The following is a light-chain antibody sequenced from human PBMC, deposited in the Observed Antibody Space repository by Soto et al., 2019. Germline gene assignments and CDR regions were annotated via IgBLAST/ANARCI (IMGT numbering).Light chain of an antibody. CDR1: SSDVGYYNY. V-gene: IGLV2-11*01. CDR3: CSYAGSYSWV. J-gene: IGLJ3*02. Sequence: QSALTQPRSVSGSPGQSATISCTGTSSDVGYYNYVSWYQQYPGQAPKLIIYDVSKRPSGVPDRFSGSKSGNTASLTISGLQVEDDADYYCCSYAGSYSWVFGGGTKVTVL. CDR2: DVS.